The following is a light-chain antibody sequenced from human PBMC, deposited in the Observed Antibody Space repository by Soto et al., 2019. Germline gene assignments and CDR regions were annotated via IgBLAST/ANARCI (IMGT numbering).Light chain of an antibody. CDR2: LGS. CDR1: QSLLHSNGYNY. J-gene: IGKJ1*01. V-gene: IGKV2-28*01. CDR3: MQGLQTWT. Sequence: DIVMTQSPLSLPVTPGEPASISCRSSQSLLHSNGYNYLDWYLQKPGQSPQLLIYLGSNRASGVPDRFSGSGSGTDFTLKISRVEDEDVGVYYCMQGLQTWTFGQGTKVEIK.